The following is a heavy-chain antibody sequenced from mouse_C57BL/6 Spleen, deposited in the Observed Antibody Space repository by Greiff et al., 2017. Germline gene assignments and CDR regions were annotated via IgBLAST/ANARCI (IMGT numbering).Heavy chain of an antibody. CDR1: GYTFTSYW. V-gene: IGHV1-55*01. CDR2: IYPGSGST. Sequence: QVQLQQSGAELVKPGASVKMSCKASGYTFTSYWLTWVKQRPGQGLEWIGDIYPGSGSTNYNEKFKSKATLTVDTSSSTAYMQLSSLTSEDSAVYYCARIGLGRDWYFDVWGTGTTVTVSS. CDR3: ARIGLGRDWYFDV. J-gene: IGHJ1*03. D-gene: IGHD2-13*01.